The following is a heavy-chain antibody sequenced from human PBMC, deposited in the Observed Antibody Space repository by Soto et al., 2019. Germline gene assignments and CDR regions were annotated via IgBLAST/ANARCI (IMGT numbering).Heavy chain of an antibody. Sequence: GGSLRLSCAASGFTFNNYGMSWVRQAPGKGLEWVSGMSASGSSTNYADSVKGRFTISRDNSKNTLYLQMNSLRADDTAVFYCAKATTQWLVQNLFDLWGQGTLVTVSS. CDR1: GFTFNNYG. V-gene: IGHV3-23*01. D-gene: IGHD6-19*01. J-gene: IGHJ5*02. CDR2: MSASGSST. CDR3: AKATTQWLVQNLFDL.